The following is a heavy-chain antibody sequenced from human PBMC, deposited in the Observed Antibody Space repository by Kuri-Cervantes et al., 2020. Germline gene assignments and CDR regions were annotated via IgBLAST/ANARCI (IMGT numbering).Heavy chain of an antibody. J-gene: IGHJ5*02. Sequence: ASVKVSCKASGYTFTSYDINWVRQATGQGLEWMGWMNPNSGNTSYAQKFQGRVTMTRDTSTSTVYMELSSLRSEDTAVYYCARDSDQLQGRGWFDPWGQGTLVTVSS. CDR2: MNPNSGNT. V-gene: IGHV1-8*01. CDR3: ARDSDQLQGRGWFDP. CDR1: GYTFTSYD. D-gene: IGHD2-2*01.